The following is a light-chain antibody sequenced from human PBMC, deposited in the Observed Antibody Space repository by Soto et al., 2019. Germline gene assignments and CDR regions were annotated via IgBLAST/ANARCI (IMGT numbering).Light chain of an antibody. CDR1: QSISSN. J-gene: IGKJ1*01. CDR2: RTS. CDR3: QHYNSYSEA. V-gene: IGKV3-15*01. Sequence: EIVMTQSPATLSVSPGERATLSCRASQSISSNLAWYQQKPGQAPRLLMFRTSSRATGFPARFSGSGSGTEFNLTISSLQPDDFATYYCQHYNSYSEAFGQGTKVELK.